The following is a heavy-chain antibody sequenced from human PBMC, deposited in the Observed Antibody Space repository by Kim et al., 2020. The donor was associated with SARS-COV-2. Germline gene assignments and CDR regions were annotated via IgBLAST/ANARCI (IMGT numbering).Heavy chain of an antibody. D-gene: IGHD1-7*01. CDR2: ISWNSGSI. J-gene: IGHJ4*02. V-gene: IGHV3-9*01. Sequence: GGSLRLSCAASGFTFDDYAMHWVRQAPGKGLEWVSGISWNSGSIGYADSVKGRFTISRDNAKNSLYLQMNSLRAEDTALYYCAKESSSWNYEGAVGYWGAGAPVTVSS. CDR1: GFTFDDYA. CDR3: AKESSSWNYEGAVGY.